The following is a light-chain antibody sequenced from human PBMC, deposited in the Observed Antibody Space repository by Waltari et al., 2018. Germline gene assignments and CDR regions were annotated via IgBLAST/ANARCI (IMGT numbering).Light chain of an antibody. CDR2: GVS. CDR1: QSVNRN. J-gene: IGKJ2*01. CDR3: QQSIQWPYT. V-gene: IGKV3D-15*03. Sequence: DIAMTQSPATLSLSPGERATLSCRASQSVNRNLAWYQQKPGQPPRLLIYGVSSRATGIPDRFTGSGSGIEFTLTISILEPEDVGIYHCQQSIQWPYTFGQGTKVEIK.